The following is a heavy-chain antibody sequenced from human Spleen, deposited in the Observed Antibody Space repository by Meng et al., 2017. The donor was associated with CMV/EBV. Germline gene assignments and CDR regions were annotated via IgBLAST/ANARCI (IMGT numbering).Heavy chain of an antibody. D-gene: IGHD1-1*01. Sequence: ASVKVSCKASGYMFTGYYMSWVRQAPGQGPEWMGWINPHSDGRVFAPKFQGRVTLSRDTSISTVYMELSGLTSDDTAVYYCARGGNWNVPSPGPHWGQGTLVTVSS. V-gene: IGHV1-2*02. CDR3: ARGGNWNVPSPGPH. CDR1: GYMFTGYY. J-gene: IGHJ4*02. CDR2: INPHSDGR.